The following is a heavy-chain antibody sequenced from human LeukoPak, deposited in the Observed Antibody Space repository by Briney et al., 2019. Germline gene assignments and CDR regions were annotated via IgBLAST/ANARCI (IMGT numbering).Heavy chain of an antibody. CDR2: GSSSGST. J-gene: IGHJ6*02. V-gene: IGHV4-39*01. CDR3: ARQSIVGATDYGLDV. D-gene: IGHD1-26*01. Sequence: PSETLSLTCTVSGGSISTSTYFWGWIRQPPGEGLEWIGTGSSSGSTYYNPSLKSRVTISVDTSMHQFSLKLSSVTAADTAAYYCARQSIVGATDYGLDVWGQGTTVTVSS. CDR1: GGSISTSTYF.